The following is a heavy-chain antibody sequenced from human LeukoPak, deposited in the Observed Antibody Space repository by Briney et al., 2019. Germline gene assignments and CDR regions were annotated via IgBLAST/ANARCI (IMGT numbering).Heavy chain of an antibody. CDR3: ARDLRDYYGSGPINWFDP. D-gene: IGHD3-10*01. Sequence: GGSLRLSCAASGFTFSSYSMNWVRQAPGKGLEWVSSISSSSYIYYADSVKGRFTISRDNAKNSLYLQMNSLRAEDTAVYYCARDLRDYYGSGPINWFDPWGQGTLVTVSS. CDR1: GFTFSSYS. CDR2: ISSSSYI. J-gene: IGHJ5*02. V-gene: IGHV3-21*01.